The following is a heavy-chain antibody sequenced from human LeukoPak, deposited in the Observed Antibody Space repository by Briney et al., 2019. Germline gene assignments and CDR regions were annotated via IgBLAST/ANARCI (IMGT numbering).Heavy chain of an antibody. D-gene: IGHD6-19*01. CDR1: GFTFSSYA. V-gene: IGHV3-23*01. Sequence: GDSLRLSCAASGFTFSSYAMSWVRQAPGKGLEWVSAISGRGGSTYYADSVKGRFTISRDNSKNTLYMQMNSLRAEDTAVYYCAKNSSGRGIFDFWGQGTLVTVSS. J-gene: IGHJ4*02. CDR3: AKNSSGRGIFDF. CDR2: ISGRGGST.